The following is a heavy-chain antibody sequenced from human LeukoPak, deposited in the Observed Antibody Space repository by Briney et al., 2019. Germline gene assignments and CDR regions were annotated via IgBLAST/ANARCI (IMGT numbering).Heavy chain of an antibody. CDR2: IYHSGST. D-gene: IGHD5-18*01. Sequence: SETLSLTCAVSGGSISSGGYSWSWIRQPPGKGLEWIGYIYHSGSTYYNPSLKSRVTISVDRSKNQFSLKLSSVTAADTAVYYCARASVKGYHPNYYYYGMDVWGQGTTVTVS. V-gene: IGHV4-30-2*01. CDR3: ARASVKGYHPNYYYYGMDV. CDR1: GGSISSGGYS. J-gene: IGHJ6*02.